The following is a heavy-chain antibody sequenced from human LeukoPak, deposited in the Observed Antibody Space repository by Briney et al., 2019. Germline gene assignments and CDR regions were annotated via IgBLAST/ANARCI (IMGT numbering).Heavy chain of an antibody. CDR3: ARDSPLGATGWGLFDY. D-gene: IGHD1-26*01. CDR1: GFTFSSYW. J-gene: IGHJ4*02. CDR2: IKQDGSEK. V-gene: IGHV3-7*01. Sequence: GGSLRLSCAASGFTFSSYWMSWVRQAPGKGLEWVANIKQDGSEKYYVDSVKGRFTISRDNAKNSLYLQMNSLRAEDTAVYYCARDSPLGATGWGLFDYWGQGTLVTVSS.